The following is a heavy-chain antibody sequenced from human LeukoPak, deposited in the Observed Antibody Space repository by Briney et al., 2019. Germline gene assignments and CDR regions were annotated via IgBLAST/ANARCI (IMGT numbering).Heavy chain of an antibody. D-gene: IGHD4-11*01. Sequence: GRSLRLSCAASGFTFSSYAMHWVRQAPGKGLEWVAVISYDGSNKYYADSVKGRFTISRDNSKNTLYLQMNGLRAEDTAVYYCARPYSTYFDYWGQGTLVTVSS. CDR2: ISYDGSNK. V-gene: IGHV3-30-3*01. J-gene: IGHJ4*02. CDR3: ARPYSTYFDY. CDR1: GFTFSSYA.